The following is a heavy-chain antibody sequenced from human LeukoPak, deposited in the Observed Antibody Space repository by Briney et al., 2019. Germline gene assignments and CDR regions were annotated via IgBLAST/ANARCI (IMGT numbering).Heavy chain of an antibody. D-gene: IGHD6-19*01. CDR3: ARVRSSGWARRFDY. J-gene: IGHJ4*02. Sequence: SETLSLTCAVYGGSFSGYYWSWIRQPPGKGLGWIGEINHSGSTNYNPSLKSRVTISVDTSKNQFSLKLSSVTAADTAVYYCARVRSSGWARRFDYWGQGTLVTVSS. CDR1: GGSFSGYY. V-gene: IGHV4-34*01. CDR2: INHSGST.